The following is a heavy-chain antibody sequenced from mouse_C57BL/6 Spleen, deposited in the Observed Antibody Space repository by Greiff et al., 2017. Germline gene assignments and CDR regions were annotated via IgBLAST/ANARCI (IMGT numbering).Heavy chain of an antibody. J-gene: IGHJ2*01. Sequence: EVKLMESGGGLVKPGGSLKLSCAASGFTFSNYGMHWVRQAPEKGLEWVAYISSGSSTIYYADTVKGRFTISRDNAKNTLFLQMTSLRSEDTAMYYCASLYSNYSDYWGQGTTLTVSS. V-gene: IGHV5-17*01. D-gene: IGHD2-5*01. CDR3: ASLYSNYSDY. CDR1: GFTFSNYG. CDR2: ISSGSSTI.